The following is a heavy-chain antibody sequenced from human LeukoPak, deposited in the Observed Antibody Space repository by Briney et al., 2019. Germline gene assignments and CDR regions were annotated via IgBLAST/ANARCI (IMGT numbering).Heavy chain of an antibody. CDR1: GYSFTSYR. J-gene: IGHJ4*02. Sequence: GESLKISCKGSGYSFTSYRIGWVRQMPGKGLEGMGIIYPGDSDTRYSPSFQGQVTISADKSISTAYLQWSSLKASDTAMYYCARHSMDDGSGSYYTSPSSPYWGQGTLVTVSS. CDR2: IYPGDSDT. CDR3: ARHSMDDGSGSYYTSPSSPY. D-gene: IGHD3-10*01. V-gene: IGHV5-51*01.